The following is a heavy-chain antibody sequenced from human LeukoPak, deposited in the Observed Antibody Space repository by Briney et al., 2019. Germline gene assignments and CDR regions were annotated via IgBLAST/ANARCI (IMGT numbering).Heavy chain of an antibody. J-gene: IGHJ6*02. CDR2: MSPNSGNT. CDR3: ARGSLIQLWFSPYYYYGMDV. CDR1: GYTFTSYD. V-gene: IGHV1-8*01. Sequence: ASVTVSCKASGYTFTSYDINWVRQATGQGLEWMGWMSPNSGNTGYAQKFQGRVTMTRNTSISTAYMELSSLRSEDTAVYYCARGSLIQLWFSPYYYYGMDVWGQGTTVTVSS. D-gene: IGHD5-18*01.